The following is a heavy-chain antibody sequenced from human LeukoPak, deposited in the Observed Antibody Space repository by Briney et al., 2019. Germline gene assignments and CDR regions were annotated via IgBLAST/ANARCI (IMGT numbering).Heavy chain of an antibody. CDR3: ARGYSGFPYYLDY. CDR2: IYYSGST. D-gene: IGHD5-12*01. V-gene: IGHV4-59*01. CDR1: GGSISSYY. J-gene: IGHJ4*02. Sequence: PSETLSLTCTVSGGSISSYYWSWIRQPPGKGLEWIGYIYYSGSTNYNPSLKSRVTISVDTSKNQFSLRLSSVTAADTAVFYCARGYSGFPYYLDYWGQGTLVTVSS.